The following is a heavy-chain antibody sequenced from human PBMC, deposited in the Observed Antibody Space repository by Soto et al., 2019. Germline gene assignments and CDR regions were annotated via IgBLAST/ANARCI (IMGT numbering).Heavy chain of an antibody. Sequence: PGGSLRLSCAASGITLSAYWMHWVRQVPGQGLVWVSRISTDGGTTDYAAPVKGRFTISRDDSKNTLYLQMNSLKTEDTAVYYCTTDPNQELPTWGQGTLVTVSS. D-gene: IGHD6-13*01. J-gene: IGHJ5*02. CDR3: TTDPNQELPT. CDR1: GITLSAYW. V-gene: IGHV3-15*07. CDR2: ISTDGGTT.